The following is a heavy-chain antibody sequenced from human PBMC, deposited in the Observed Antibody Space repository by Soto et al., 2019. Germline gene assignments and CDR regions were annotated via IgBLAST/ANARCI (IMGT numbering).Heavy chain of an antibody. D-gene: IGHD3-16*01. J-gene: IGHJ4*02. Sequence: EGQLVESGGGLVQPGGSLRLSCVASGFTFSSNWMSWVRQAPGKGLEWVASINPDGGEKYYVASVKGRFTSSRDNAKNSLYLQMNSLRVEDTAVYYCARAYYWGQGALVTVSS. CDR1: GFTFSSNW. V-gene: IGHV3-7*01. CDR3: ARAYY. CDR2: INPDGGEK.